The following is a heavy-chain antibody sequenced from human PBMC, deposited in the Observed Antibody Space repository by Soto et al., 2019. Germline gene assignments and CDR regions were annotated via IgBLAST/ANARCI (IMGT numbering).Heavy chain of an antibody. J-gene: IGHJ3*02. V-gene: IGHV3-9*01. CDR1: GFTFDDYA. CDR3: AKVMAAARADAFDI. CDR2: ISWNSGSI. Sequence: EVQLVESGGGLVQPGRSLRLSCAASGFTFDDYAMHWVRQAPGKGLEWVSGISWNSGSIGYADSVKGRFTISRDNAKNSLYRQMNSLRAEDTALYYCAKVMAAARADAFDIWGQGTMGTVSS. D-gene: IGHD6-13*01.